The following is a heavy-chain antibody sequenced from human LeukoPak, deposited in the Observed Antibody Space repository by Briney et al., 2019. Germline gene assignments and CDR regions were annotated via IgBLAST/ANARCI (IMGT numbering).Heavy chain of an antibody. J-gene: IGHJ4*02. V-gene: IGHV3-15*01. CDR3: TTDVLSFGSGSYFDY. D-gene: IGHD1-26*01. CDR2: IKSKTDGGTT. CDR1: GFTFSSYG. Sequence: GGSLRLSCAASGFTFSSYGMSWVRQAPGKGLEWVGRIKSKTDGGTTDYAAPVKGRFTTSRDDSKNTLYLQMNSLKTEDTAVYYCTTDVLSFGSGSYFDYWGQGTLVTVSS.